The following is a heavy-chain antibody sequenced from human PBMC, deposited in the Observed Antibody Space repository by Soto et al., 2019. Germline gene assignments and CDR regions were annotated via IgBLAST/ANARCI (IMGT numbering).Heavy chain of an antibody. J-gene: IGHJ5*02. V-gene: IGHV4-39*01. CDR2: IYYSGST. D-gene: IGHD6-13*01. CDR3: ARLIAAADPVDWFDP. CDR1: GGSISSSSYY. Sequence: SETLSLTCTVSGGSISSSSYYWGWIRQPPGKGLEWIGSIYYSGSTYYNPSLKSRVTISVDTSKNQFSLKLSSVTAADTAVYYCARLIAAADPVDWFDPWGQGTLVTVSS.